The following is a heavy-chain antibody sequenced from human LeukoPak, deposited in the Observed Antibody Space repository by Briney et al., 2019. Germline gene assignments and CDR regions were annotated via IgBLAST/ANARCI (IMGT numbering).Heavy chain of an antibody. D-gene: IGHD6-19*01. J-gene: IGHJ4*02. V-gene: IGHV3-64*01. CDR1: GFTFSSYA. Sequence: GGSLRLSCAASGFTFSSYAMHWVRQAPGKGLEYVSAISSNGGSTYYANSVKGRFTISRDNSKKTLYLQMNTLRVDDTAVYYCARDLQGREDAAVGDYWGQGTRVIVSS. CDR3: ARDLQGREDAAVGDY. CDR2: ISSNGGST.